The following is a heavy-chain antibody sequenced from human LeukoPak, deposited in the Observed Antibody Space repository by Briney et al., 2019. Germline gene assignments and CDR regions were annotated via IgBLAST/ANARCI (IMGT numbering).Heavy chain of an antibody. D-gene: IGHD3-22*01. CDR3: ARGPTYYYDSSGYYKVY. CDR1: GFTFSSYS. CDR2: ISSSSSYI. J-gene: IGHJ4*02. V-gene: IGHV3-21*01. Sequence: GGSLRLSCAASGFTFSSYSMNWVRQAPGKGLEWVSSISSSSSYIYYADSVKGRFTISRDNAKNSLYLQMSSLRAEDTAVYYCARGPTYYYDSSGYYKVYWGQGTLVTVSS.